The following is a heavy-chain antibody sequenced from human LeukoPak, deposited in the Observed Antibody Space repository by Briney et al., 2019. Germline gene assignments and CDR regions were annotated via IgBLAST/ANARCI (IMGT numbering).Heavy chain of an antibody. D-gene: IGHD1-20*01. V-gene: IGHV4-34*01. CDR2: INHSGST. CDR3: ARAYNSYYYYYYYMDV. J-gene: IGHJ6*03. CDR1: GGSISSYY. Sequence: SETLSLTCTVSGGSISSYYWSWIRQPPGKGLEWIGEINHSGSTNYNPSLKSRVTISVDTSKNQFSLKLSSVTAADTAVYYCARAYNSYYYYYYYMDVWGKGTTVTVSS.